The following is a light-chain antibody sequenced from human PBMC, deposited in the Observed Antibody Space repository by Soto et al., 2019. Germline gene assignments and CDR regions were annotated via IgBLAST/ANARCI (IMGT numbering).Light chain of an antibody. J-gene: IGLJ1*01. CDR1: SSDVGDYNY. CDR3: SSFTSISTRGYV. V-gene: IGLV2-14*01. Sequence: QSVLTQPASVSGSPGQSITISCTGTSSDVGDYNYVSWYQQHPGKAPKLMIYEVRNRPSGVSTRFSGSKSGDTASLTISGLQAEDEADYFCSSFTSISTRGYVFGSGTQLTVL. CDR2: EVR.